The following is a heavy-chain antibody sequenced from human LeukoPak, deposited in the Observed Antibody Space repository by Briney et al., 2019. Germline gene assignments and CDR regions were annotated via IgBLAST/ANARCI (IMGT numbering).Heavy chain of an antibody. CDR2: IYYSGST. V-gene: IGHV4-59*01. Sequence: TSETLSLTCTVSGGSISSYYWSWIRQPPGQGLEWIGYIYYSGSTNYNPSLKSRVTISVDTSKNQFSLKLSSVTAADTAVYYCARVGSCSSTSCRDYWGQGTLVTVSS. D-gene: IGHD2-2*01. CDR3: ARVGSCSSTSCRDY. CDR1: GGSISSYY. J-gene: IGHJ4*02.